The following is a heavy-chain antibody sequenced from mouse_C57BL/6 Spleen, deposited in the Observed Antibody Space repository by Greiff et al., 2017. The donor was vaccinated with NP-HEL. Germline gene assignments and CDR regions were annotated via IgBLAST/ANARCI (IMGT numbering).Heavy chain of an antibody. Sequence: LQESGAELVKPGASVKISCKASGYAFSSYWMNWVKQRPGKGLEWIGQIYPGDGDTNYNGKFKGKATLTADKSSSTAYMQLSSLTSEDSAVYFCARSFITTVVPDYWGQGTTLTVSS. CDR3: ARSFITTVVPDY. CDR1: GYAFSSYW. D-gene: IGHD1-1*01. V-gene: IGHV1-80*01. CDR2: IYPGDGDT. J-gene: IGHJ2*01.